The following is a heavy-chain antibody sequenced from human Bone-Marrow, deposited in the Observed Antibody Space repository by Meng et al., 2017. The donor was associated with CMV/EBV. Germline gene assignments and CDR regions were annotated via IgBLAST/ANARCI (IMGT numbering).Heavy chain of an antibody. CDR3: ATAVTIFGVTDNWFDP. CDR2: IIPILGIA. V-gene: IGHV1-69*02. J-gene: IGHJ5*02. CDR1: GGTFSSYT. Sequence: SVKVSCKASGGTFSSYTISWVRQAPGQGLEWIGRIIPILGIANYAQKFQGRVTITADKSTSTAYMELSSLRSEDTAVYYCATAVTIFGVTDNWFDPWGQGTLVTVYS. D-gene: IGHD3-3*01.